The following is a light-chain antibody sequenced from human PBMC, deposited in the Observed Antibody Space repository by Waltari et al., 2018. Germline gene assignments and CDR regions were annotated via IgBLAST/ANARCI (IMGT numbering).Light chain of an antibody. Sequence: AIRLTQSPSSIAASTGDRVTITCRARQGVGSYLAWYQQKSGRAPNLLLYASSSLEAEVPSRFGGSGSGTDFTLTISSLQSEDFASYFCQQYYSYPVTFGQGTRV. J-gene: IGKJ1*01. V-gene: IGKV1-8*01. CDR1: QGVGSY. CDR2: ASS. CDR3: QQYYSYPVT.